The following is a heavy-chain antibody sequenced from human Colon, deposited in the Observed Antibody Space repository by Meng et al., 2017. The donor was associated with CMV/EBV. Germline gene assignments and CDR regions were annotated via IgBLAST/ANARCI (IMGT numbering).Heavy chain of an antibody. Sequence: CEASGYLFPTYALTWVRQAPGQGLEWMGWINTNTGNPTYAQGFSGRFVFSLDTSASTAYLHISSLHPEDTAVYYCARTRVWNDFVYWGQGTLVTVSS. CDR2: INTNTGNP. D-gene: IGHD1-1*01. CDR1: GYLFPTYA. V-gene: IGHV7-4-1*02. CDR3: ARTRVWNDFVY. J-gene: IGHJ4*02.